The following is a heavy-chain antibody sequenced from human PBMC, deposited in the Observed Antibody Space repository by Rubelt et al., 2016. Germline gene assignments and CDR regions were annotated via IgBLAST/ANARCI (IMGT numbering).Heavy chain of an antibody. Sequence: GLLKPSETLSLTCTVSGGSISSSSYYWGWIRQPPGKGLEWIGSIYYSGSTYYNPSLKSRVTISVDTSKNQFSLKLSSVTAADTAVYYCASHGDHDYGDQVWGQGTLVTVSS. J-gene: IGHJ4*02. CDR3: ASHGDHDYGDQV. CDR1: GGSISSSSYY. CDR2: IYYSGST. D-gene: IGHD4-17*01. V-gene: IGHV4-39*01.